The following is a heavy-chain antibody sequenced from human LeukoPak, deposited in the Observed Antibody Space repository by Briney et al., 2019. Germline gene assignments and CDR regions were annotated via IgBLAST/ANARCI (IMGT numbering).Heavy chain of an antibody. CDR2: IYYSGST. Sequence: SETLSLTCAVYGGSFSGYYWSWIRQPPGKGLEWIGYIYYSGSTYYNPSLKSRVTISVDTSKNQFSLNLRSVTAADTAVYYGARAYGDHEGGIWFDPWGQGTLVTVSS. D-gene: IGHD4-17*01. CDR1: GGSFSGYY. J-gene: IGHJ5*02. V-gene: IGHV4-30-4*08. CDR3: ARAYGDHEGGIWFDP.